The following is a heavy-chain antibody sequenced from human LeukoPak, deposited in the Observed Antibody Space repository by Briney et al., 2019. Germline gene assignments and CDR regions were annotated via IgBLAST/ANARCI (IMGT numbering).Heavy chain of an antibody. D-gene: IGHD1-26*01. J-gene: IGHJ4*02. Sequence: ASVKDSCKASGYTLTSSYINWLRQAPGQPLEWMGWISAYNGRTNYAQKFQGRVTMTTDSSTSTAYMDLTSLRSDDTAVYYCARGGTYYPCIDYWGQGTLVTVSS. CDR1: GYTLTSSY. CDR3: ARGGTYYPCIDY. V-gene: IGHV1-18*01. CDR2: ISAYNGRT.